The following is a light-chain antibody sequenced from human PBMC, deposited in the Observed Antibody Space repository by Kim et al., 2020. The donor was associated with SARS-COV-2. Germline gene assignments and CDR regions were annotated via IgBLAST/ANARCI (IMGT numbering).Light chain of an antibody. CDR3: GTWDSSLSAWA. V-gene: IGLV1-51*01. CDR2: DNN. J-gene: IGLJ2*01. Sequence: QSVLTQPPSVSAAPGQKVTISCSGSNSNIGNNYVSWYQQLPGTAPKLLIFDNNKRPSGIPDRFSGSKSGTSATLGITGLQTGDEAHYYCGTWDSSLSAWALGGGTQLTVL. CDR1: NSNIGNNY.